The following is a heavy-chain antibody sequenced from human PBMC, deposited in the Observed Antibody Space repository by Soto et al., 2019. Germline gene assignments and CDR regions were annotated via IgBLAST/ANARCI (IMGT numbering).Heavy chain of an antibody. J-gene: IGHJ4*02. CDR2: IYSGGST. CDR1: GFTVSSNY. V-gene: IGHV3-53*01. CDR3: ARGRELIDY. D-gene: IGHD1-26*01. Sequence: EVQLVGSGGGLIQPGGSLRLCCAASGFTVSSNYISWVRQAPGKGLEWVSVIYSGGSTYYADSVKGRFTISRDNPKNTLSLQMNSLRPEDTAAYYCARGRELIDYWGQGTLVTVSS.